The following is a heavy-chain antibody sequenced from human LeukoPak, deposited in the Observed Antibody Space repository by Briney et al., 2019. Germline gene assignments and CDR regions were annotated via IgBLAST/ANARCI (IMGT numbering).Heavy chain of an antibody. J-gene: IGHJ4*02. CDR1: GFTFSTYD. CDR3: ANPFYGSGPRGY. Sequence: LSGGSLRLSCAASGFTFSTYDMTWVRQAPGKGLEGVSAIGSSGSTYYADSVKGRFTISRDNSKNTLYLQMNSLRAEDTAIYYCANPFYGSGPRGYWGQGTLVTVSS. CDR2: IGSSGST. V-gene: IGHV3-23*01. D-gene: IGHD3-10*01.